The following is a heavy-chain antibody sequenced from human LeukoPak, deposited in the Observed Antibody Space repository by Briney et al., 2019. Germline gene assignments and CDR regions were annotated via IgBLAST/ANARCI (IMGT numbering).Heavy chain of an antibody. CDR2: INYSGST. CDR1: GGSISSGGYY. D-gene: IGHD2-2*01. J-gene: IGHJ5*02. Sequence: SQTLSLTCTVSGGSISSGGYYWSWIRQHPGKGLGWIGYINYSGSTYYNPSLKSRVTISVDTSKNQFSLKLSSVTAADTAVYYCARERGYCSSTSCQNWFDPWGQGTLVTVSS. CDR3: ARERGYCSSTSCQNWFDP. V-gene: IGHV4-31*03.